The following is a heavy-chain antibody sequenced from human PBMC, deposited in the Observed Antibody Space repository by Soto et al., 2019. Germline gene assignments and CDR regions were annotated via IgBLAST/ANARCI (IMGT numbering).Heavy chain of an antibody. Sequence: EVQLVESGGGLAKPGGSLRLSCATSGFTLRTYTMNWVRQAPGKGLEWVSSISISSSDRYYADSVRGRFTISRDNAKNALYLQMNSLRADDTAVYFCVRGMNPLFGGQGTLVTVSS. J-gene: IGHJ4*01. CDR2: ISISSSDR. CDR3: VRGMNPLF. V-gene: IGHV3-21*06. CDR1: GFTLRTYT.